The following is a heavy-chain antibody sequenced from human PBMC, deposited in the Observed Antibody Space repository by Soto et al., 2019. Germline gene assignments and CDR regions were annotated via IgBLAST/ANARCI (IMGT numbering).Heavy chain of an antibody. CDR2: IYNSGTT. V-gene: IGHV4-31*03. J-gene: IGHJ4*02. Sequence: QVQLQESGPGLVKPSQTLSLSCSVSGGSISSSGYYWTWLRQHPGKGLEWIGYIYNSGTTYYSPSLKSRITISIDTSDNQFSLKLSSVTAADTAVYYCARGIFLATAAAYFDHWGQGTLVTVSS. CDR3: ARGIFLATAAAYFDH. D-gene: IGHD6-13*01. CDR1: GGSISSSGYY.